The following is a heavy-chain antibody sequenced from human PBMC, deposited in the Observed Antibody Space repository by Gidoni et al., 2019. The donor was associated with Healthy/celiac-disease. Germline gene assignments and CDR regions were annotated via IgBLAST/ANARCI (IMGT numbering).Heavy chain of an antibody. J-gene: IGHJ4*02. D-gene: IGHD4-17*01. V-gene: IGHV4-59*01. Sequence: QVQLQESGPGLVKPSATLSLTCTVSGGSISSYYWSWIRQPPGKGLEWIGYIYYSGSTNYNPSLKSRVTISVDTSKNQFSLKLSSVTAADTAVYYCARGDYGDYHFDYWGQGTLVTVSS. CDR1: GGSISSYY. CDR2: IYYSGST. CDR3: ARGDYGDYHFDY.